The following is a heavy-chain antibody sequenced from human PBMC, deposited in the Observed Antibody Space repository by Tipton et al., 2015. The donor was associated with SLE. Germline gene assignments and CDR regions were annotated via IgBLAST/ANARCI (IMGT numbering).Heavy chain of an antibody. Sequence: TLSLTCVVYGGSFSGYYWSWIRQPPGKGLEWIGEINHSGSTKYNPSLKSRVTISVDTSKNQFSLKLSSVTAADTAVYYCARDRSHDPRVLDYWGQGTLVTVSS. CDR2: INHSGST. CDR1: GGSFSGYY. V-gene: IGHV4-34*01. D-gene: IGHD3-16*01. CDR3: ARDRSHDPRVLDY. J-gene: IGHJ4*02.